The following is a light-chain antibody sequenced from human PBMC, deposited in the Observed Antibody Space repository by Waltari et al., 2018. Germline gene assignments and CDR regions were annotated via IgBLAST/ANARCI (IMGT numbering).Light chain of an antibody. CDR3: QQYGSSIMYT. J-gene: IGKJ2*01. V-gene: IGKV3-20*01. CDR2: GAS. CDR1: QSLIKRF. Sequence: VFTQSPHTLSLSSGEKATRFCRAGQSLIKRFLAWYQQKPGQAPRLLIYGASSRAAGIPNRFSGSGSGTDFTLTIDRVEPDDVAVYYCQQYGSSIMYTFGQGTKLEIK.